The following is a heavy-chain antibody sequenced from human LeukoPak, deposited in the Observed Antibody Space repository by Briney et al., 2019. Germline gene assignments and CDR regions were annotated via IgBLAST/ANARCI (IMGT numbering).Heavy chain of an antibody. CDR1: GFTFSSYG. CDR2: IRYDGSNK. CDR3: AKDGKVPVTYYYYMDV. D-gene: IGHD2-2*01. J-gene: IGHJ6*03. V-gene: IGHV3-30*02. Sequence: GGSLRLSCAASGFTFSSYGMHWVRQAPGKGLEWVAFIRYDGSNKYYADSVKGRFTISRDNSKNTLYLQMNSRRAEDTAVYYCAKDGKVPVTYYYYMDVWGKGTTVTISS.